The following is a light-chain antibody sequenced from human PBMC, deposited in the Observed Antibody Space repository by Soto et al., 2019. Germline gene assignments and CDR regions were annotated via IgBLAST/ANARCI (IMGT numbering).Light chain of an antibody. V-gene: IGKV3-20*01. CDR1: QSVSSIY. J-gene: IGKJ1*01. Sequence: EIGLTQSRGTLSLSPGERATLSCRASQSVSSIYLAWYQQKPGQAPRLLIYGASSRATGIPDRFSGSGSGTDFTLTISRLEPEDFAVYYCQQYGSSRWTFGQGTKVDIK. CDR3: QQYGSSRWT. CDR2: GAS.